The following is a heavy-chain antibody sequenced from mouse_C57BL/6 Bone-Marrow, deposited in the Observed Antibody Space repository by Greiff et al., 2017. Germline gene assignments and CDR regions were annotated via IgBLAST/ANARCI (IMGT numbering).Heavy chain of an antibody. CDR2: ISYDGSN. CDR1: GYSITSGYY. D-gene: IGHD1-1*01. V-gene: IGHV3-6*01. CDR3: ARDDYGSSYY. J-gene: IGHJ2*01. Sequence: EVQRVESGPGLVKPSQSLSLTCSVTGYSITSGYYWNWIRQFPGNKLEWMGYISYDGSNNYNPSLKNRISITRDTSKNQFFLKLNSVTTEDTATYYCARDDYGSSYYWGQGTTLTVSS.